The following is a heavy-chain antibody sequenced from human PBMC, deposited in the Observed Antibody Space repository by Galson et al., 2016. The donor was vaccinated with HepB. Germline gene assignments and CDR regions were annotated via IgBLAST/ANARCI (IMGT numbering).Heavy chain of an antibody. D-gene: IGHD6-19*01. J-gene: IGHJ4*02. Sequence: SLRLSCAASGFTFSSYALSWVRQAPGKGLEWVSGISSGGDSTYYADPLKGRFTISRDNPKNTLYLRMNNLRAEDTAVYYCAKDIQWLDYFDYWGQGTLVTVSS. CDR1: GFTFSSYA. CDR2: ISSGGDST. V-gene: IGHV3-23*01. CDR3: AKDIQWLDYFDY.